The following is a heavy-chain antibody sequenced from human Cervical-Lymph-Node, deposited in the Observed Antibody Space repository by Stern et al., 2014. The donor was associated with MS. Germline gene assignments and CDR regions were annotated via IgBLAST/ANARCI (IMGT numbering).Heavy chain of an antibody. J-gene: IGHJ4*02. CDR1: GYTFPSYA. CDR2: INAGTGNT. Sequence: VQLADSGAEVRNPGASVKVSCKASGYTFPSYAMNCVPQAHGQRLERMGGINAGTGNTKYSQKFQARVTLTRDTSASTAYMELSSLRSEDTAVYYCAKEGANDCFDYWGQGTLVTVSS. V-gene: IGHV1-3*01. CDR3: AKEGANDCFDY.